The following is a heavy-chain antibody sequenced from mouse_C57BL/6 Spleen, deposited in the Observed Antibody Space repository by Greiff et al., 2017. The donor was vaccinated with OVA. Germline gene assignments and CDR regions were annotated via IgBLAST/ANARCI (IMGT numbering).Heavy chain of an antibody. Sequence: VQLQQSGPELVKPGASVKISCKASGYSFTGYYMNWVKQSPEKSLEWIGEINPSTGGTTYNQKFKAKATLTVDKSSSTAYMQLKSLTSEDSAVYYCARRLGGAMDYWGQGTSVTVSS. D-gene: IGHD2-2*01. J-gene: IGHJ4*01. CDR2: INPSTGGT. CDR3: ARRLGGAMDY. V-gene: IGHV1-42*01. CDR1: GYSFTGYY.